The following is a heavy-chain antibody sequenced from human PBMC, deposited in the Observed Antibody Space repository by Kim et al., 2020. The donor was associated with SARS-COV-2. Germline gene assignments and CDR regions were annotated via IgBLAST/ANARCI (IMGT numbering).Heavy chain of an antibody. V-gene: IGHV3-21*01. Sequence: GGSLRLSCAASGFTFSSYSMNWVRQAPGKGLEWVSSISSSSSYIYYADSVKGRFTISRDNAKNSLYLQMNSLRAEDTAVYYCARDPGDIVATMGWDYFDYWGQGTLVTVSS. J-gene: IGHJ4*02. D-gene: IGHD5-12*01. CDR3: ARDPGDIVATMGWDYFDY. CDR2: ISSSSSYI. CDR1: GFTFSSYS.